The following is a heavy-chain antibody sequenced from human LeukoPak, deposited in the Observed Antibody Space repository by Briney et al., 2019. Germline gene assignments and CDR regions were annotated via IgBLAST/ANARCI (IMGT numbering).Heavy chain of an antibody. CDR1: GFTFSSYE. D-gene: IGHD3-16*02. Sequence: GSLRLSCAASGFTFSSYEMNWVRQAPGKELEWVSYISSSGSTIYYADSVKGRFTISRDNAKNSLYLQMNSLRAEDTAVYYCARGLRLGELSPLDYWGQGTLVTVSS. CDR2: ISSSGSTI. J-gene: IGHJ4*02. CDR3: ARGLRLGELSPLDY. V-gene: IGHV3-48*03.